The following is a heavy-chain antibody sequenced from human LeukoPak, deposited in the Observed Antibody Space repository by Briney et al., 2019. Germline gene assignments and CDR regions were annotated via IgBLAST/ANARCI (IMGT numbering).Heavy chain of an antibody. CDR1: GGSIGSSAYS. V-gene: IGHV4-61*02. CDR2: IHTTGRT. Sequence: SETLSLTCTVSGGSIGSSAYSWGWIRLPAGKGLEWIGRIHTTGRTKYNPSLKSRVTMSVDTSKNQFSLKLNSVTAADTAVYYCARAMVRGIVGWAPFELSNWSDPWGQGTLVTVSS. J-gene: IGHJ5*02. CDR3: ARAMVRGIVGWAPFELSNWSDP. D-gene: IGHD3-10*01.